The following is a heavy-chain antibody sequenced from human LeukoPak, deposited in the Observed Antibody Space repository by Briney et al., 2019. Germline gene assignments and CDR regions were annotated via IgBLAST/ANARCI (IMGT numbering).Heavy chain of an antibody. Sequence: PGRSLRLSCVASGFTFSSYAMHWVRQAPGKGLEWVAVISYDGSNKYYADSVKGRFTISRDNSKNTLYLQMNSLRAEDTAVYYCARGSHSSGWYYYYWGQGTLVTVSS. J-gene: IGHJ4*02. CDR3: ARGSHSSGWYYYY. V-gene: IGHV3-30-3*01. CDR1: GFTFSSYA. CDR2: ISYDGSNK. D-gene: IGHD6-19*01.